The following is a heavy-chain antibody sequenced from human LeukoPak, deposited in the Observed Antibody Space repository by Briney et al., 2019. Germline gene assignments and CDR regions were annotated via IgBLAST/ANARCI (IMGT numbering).Heavy chain of an antibody. Sequence: SETLSLTCTVSGGSISSYYWSWIRQPAGKGLEWIGRIYTSGSTNYNPSLKSRVTMSVDTSKNQFSLKLSSVTAADTAVYYCAGSFRIVVVVAATYYFDYWGQGTPVTVSS. CDR2: IYTSGST. CDR3: AGSFRIVVVVAATYYFDY. D-gene: IGHD2-15*01. CDR1: GGSISSYY. J-gene: IGHJ4*02. V-gene: IGHV4-4*07.